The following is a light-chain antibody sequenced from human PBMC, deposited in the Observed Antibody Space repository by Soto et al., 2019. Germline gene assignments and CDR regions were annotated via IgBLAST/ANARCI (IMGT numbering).Light chain of an antibody. CDR1: QGIRSN. CDR3: LQHNSYPFT. V-gene: IGKV1-17*01. CDR2: AAS. Sequence: DVQMTQSPSSLSASVGDRVTITCRASQGIRSNLGWYQQKPGKAPKRLIYAASSLQSGVPSRFSGSGSGTEFTLTISSLQPEDFATYYCLQHNSYPFTFGPGTKVDIK. J-gene: IGKJ3*01.